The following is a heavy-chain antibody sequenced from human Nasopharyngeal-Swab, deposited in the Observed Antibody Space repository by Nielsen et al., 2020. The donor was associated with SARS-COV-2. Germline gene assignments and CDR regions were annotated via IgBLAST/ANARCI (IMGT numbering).Heavy chain of an antibody. D-gene: IGHD5-12*01. V-gene: IGHV1-2*02. J-gene: IGHJ4*02. Sequence: ASVKVSCKTSGYTFTAYYVHWVRQAPGQGLEWVGWINPNSGYTEYAQKFQGRVAMTRDTSITTAYMELFILTSDDTAVYYCARDEIKRGYSGYDRTDSWGQGTLVTVSS. CDR1: GYTFTAYY. CDR2: INPNSGYT. CDR3: ARDEIKRGYSGYDRTDS.